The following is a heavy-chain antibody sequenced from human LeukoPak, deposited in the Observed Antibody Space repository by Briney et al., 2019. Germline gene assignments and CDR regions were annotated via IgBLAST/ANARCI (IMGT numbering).Heavy chain of an antibody. CDR1: GFTVSSNY. Sequence: GGSLRLSCAASGFTVSSNYMSWVRQAPGRGLEWVSLIYSGGNTYYADSVKGRFTISRDTSRNTLFLQMNSLRTEDTAVYYCAKDWGQVPASISGHWGQGTLVTVSS. CDR3: AKDWGQVPASISGH. V-gene: IGHV3-66*01. J-gene: IGHJ1*01. CDR2: IYSGGNT. D-gene: IGHD2-2*01.